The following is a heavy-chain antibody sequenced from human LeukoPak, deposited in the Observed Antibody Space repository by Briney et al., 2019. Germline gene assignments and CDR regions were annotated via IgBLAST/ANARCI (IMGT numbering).Heavy chain of an antibody. CDR3: ARDMAATTTTFDY. D-gene: IGHD5-12*01. Sequence: PGGSLRLSCAASGFTFSSYWMSWVRQAPGKGLEWVANIKQDGSKKYYVDSVKGRFTISRDNAKNSLYLQMNSLRAEDTAVYYCARDMAATTTTFDYWGQGTLVTVSS. CDR1: GFTFSSYW. CDR2: IKQDGSKK. V-gene: IGHV3-7*01. J-gene: IGHJ4*02.